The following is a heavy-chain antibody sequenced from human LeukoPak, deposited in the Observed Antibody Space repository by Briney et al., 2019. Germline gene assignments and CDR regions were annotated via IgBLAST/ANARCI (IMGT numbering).Heavy chain of an antibody. Sequence: GESLKISCKGSGYSFTSYWIGWVRQMPGKDLECMGIIYPGDSDTRYSPSFQGQVTISADKSINTAYLQWSSLKASDIAIYYCARFFGATSYFFDHWGQGTLVTVSS. D-gene: IGHD1-26*01. CDR3: ARFFGATSYFFDH. CDR1: GYSFTSYW. J-gene: IGHJ4*02. CDR2: IYPGDSDT. V-gene: IGHV5-51*01.